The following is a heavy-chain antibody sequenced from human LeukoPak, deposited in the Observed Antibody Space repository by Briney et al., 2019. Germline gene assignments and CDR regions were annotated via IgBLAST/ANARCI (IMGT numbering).Heavy chain of an antibody. D-gene: IGHD3-3*01. CDR2: IYYSGST. CDR3: AREKGPHYDFWSGYYNSTNWFDP. J-gene: IGHJ5*02. Sequence: SETLSLTCTVSGGSISSGDYYWSWIRQPPGKGLEWIGYIYYSGSTYYNPSLKSRVTISVDTSKNQFSLKLSSVTAADTAVYDCAREKGPHYDFWSGYYNSTNWFDPWGQGTLVTVSS. CDR1: GGSISSGDYY. V-gene: IGHV4-30-4*08.